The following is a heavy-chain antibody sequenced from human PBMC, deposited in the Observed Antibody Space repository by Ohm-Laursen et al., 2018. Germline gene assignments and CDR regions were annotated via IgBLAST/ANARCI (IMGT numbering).Heavy chain of an antibody. D-gene: IGHD6-19*01. J-gene: IGHJ4*02. CDR1: GGSISSYY. CDR3: AKGGSGWMNYFDY. Sequence: SDTLSLTCTVSGGSISSYYWSWIRQPAGKGLGWIGYIYYSGSTNYNPSLKGRVTISLDTSKNQFSLKVISVTAADTALYYCAKGGSGWMNYFDYWGQGSLVTVSS. CDR2: IYYSGST. V-gene: IGHV4-59*07.